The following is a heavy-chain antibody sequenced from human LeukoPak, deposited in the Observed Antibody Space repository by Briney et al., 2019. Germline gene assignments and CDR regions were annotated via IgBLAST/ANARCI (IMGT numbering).Heavy chain of an antibody. CDR1: GFTFSSYA. CDR3: ARDSRSFIVMITEPRKNLVDY. V-gene: IGHV3-23*01. J-gene: IGHJ4*02. D-gene: IGHD3-16*01. CDR2: ISRSGGST. Sequence: GGSLRLSCAASGFTFSSYAMSWVRQAPGEGLEWVSGISRSGGSTYYADSVKGRFTISRDNSKNTLYLQMNSLRVEDTAVYYCARDSRSFIVMITEPRKNLVDYWGQGTLVTVSS.